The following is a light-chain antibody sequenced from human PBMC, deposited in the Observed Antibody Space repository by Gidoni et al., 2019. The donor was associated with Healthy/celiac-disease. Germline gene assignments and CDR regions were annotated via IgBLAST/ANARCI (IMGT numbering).Light chain of an antibody. V-gene: IGKV3-20*01. CDR2: GAS. Sequence: VSSSYLAWYQQKPGQAPRLLIYGASSRATGLPDRFSGSGSGTDFTLTISRLEPEDFAVYYCQQYGSSPRGFGQGTKLEIK. J-gene: IGKJ2*03. CDR3: QQYGSSPRG. CDR1: VSSSY.